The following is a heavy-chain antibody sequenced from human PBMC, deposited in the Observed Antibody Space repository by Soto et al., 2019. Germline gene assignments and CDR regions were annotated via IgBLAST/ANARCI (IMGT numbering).Heavy chain of an antibody. Sequence: QVQLVQSGAEVKKPGASVKVSCKASGYTFTSYDINWVRQATGQGLEWMGWMNPNSGNTGYAQKFQGRVTVTTNTSISTAYLGLRCLRSEDTAVYYCAGEIVGVVDYWGWGNLVTVSS. D-gene: IGHD5-12*01. CDR3: AGEIVGVVDY. CDR2: MNPNSGNT. J-gene: IGHJ4*02. V-gene: IGHV1-8*01. CDR1: GYTFTSYD.